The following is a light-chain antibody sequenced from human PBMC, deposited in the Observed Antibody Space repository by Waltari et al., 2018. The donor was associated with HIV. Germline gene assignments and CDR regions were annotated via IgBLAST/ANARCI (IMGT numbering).Light chain of an antibody. V-gene: IGLV3-21*01. Sequence: SYVLTQPPSVSVAPGKTARITCGGENIGSKSVNWYQKQPGQAPVMVIYHDTDRPSGIPDRFSGSNSEDTATLTMRRVEAGDEADYFCQVWDTNTDQYVIFGGGTNLAV. CDR2: HDT. CDR3: QVWDTNTDQYVI. CDR1: NIGSKS. J-gene: IGLJ2*01.